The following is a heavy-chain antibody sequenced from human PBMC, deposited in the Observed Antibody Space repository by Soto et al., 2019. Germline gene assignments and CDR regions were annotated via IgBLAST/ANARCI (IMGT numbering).Heavy chain of an antibody. CDR1: CGFISSYY. V-gene: IGHV4-59*01. CDR2: IYYSGST. Sequence: QVPLQESGPGLVKPSETLSLPCPVSCGFISSYYWSWIRQPPGKGLEGIGDIYYSGSTNYNPSLKSRVTISVDTSKNQFSLKLSSVTAADTAVYYCAREEGYYDFWSGEALNWFDPWGQGTLVTVSS. J-gene: IGHJ5*02. CDR3: AREEGYYDFWSGEALNWFDP. D-gene: IGHD3-3*01.